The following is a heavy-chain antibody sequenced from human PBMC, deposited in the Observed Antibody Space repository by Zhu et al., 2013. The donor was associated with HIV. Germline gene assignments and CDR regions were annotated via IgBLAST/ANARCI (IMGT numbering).Heavy chain of an antibody. CDR3: ARATDIVVVPWY. CDR2: INPNSGGT. V-gene: IGHV1-2*02. D-gene: IGHD2-2*01. CDR1: GYTFTGHY. J-gene: IGHJ4*02. Sequence: VQLVQSGAEVKKPGASVKVSCKASGYTFTGHYLHWVRQAPGQGLQWMGWINPNSGGTNYAQQFQGRVTMTRDTSISTAYMELSRLRSDDTAVYYCARATDIVVVPWYWGQGTLVTVSS.